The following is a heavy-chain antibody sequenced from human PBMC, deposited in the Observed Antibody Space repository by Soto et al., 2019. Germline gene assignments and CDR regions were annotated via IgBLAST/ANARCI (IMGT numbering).Heavy chain of an antibody. CDR1: GGSISDTEW. CDR3: ARGSRYGAFDY. Sequence: SETLSLSCGVSGGSISDTEWWSWVRQSPRTGLEWIGQIHRGGYTNYNPSLKSRVIISVDTSMKQYSLDLSSVTAADTAIYYCARGSRYGAFDYWGQGALVTVSS. V-gene: IGHV4-4*02. CDR2: IHRGGYT. D-gene: IGHD5-18*01. J-gene: IGHJ4*02.